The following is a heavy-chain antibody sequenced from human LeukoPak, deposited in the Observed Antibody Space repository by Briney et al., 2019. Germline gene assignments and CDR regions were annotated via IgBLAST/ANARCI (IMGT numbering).Heavy chain of an antibody. CDR1: GFTFNDYY. D-gene: IGHD3-3*01. CDR2: ISSSGTTI. CDR3: TRDQSYYGV. J-gene: IGHJ4*02. Sequence: GGSLRLSCAASGFTFNDYYMTWIRQAPGKGLEWVSGISSSGTTIYYADSVKGRFTISRANAKNSLYPQMNSLRAEDTAVYYCTRDQSYYGVWGQGTLVTVSS. V-gene: IGHV3-11*01.